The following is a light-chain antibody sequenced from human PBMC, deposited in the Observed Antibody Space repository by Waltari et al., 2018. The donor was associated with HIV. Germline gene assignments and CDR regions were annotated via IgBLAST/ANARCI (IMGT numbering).Light chain of an antibody. Sequence: SYVLTQPPSVSVAPGQTASITCGRNNIGTKSVHWYQQRPGQAPVLVFFDDYDRPSGIPERCSGSNSGNMATLTISRVEAGDEAVYYCQVWDSSTGHPGVVFGGGTKLTVL. V-gene: IGLV3-21*02. CDR3: QVWDSSTGHPGVV. CDR2: DDY. CDR1: NIGTKS. J-gene: IGLJ2*01.